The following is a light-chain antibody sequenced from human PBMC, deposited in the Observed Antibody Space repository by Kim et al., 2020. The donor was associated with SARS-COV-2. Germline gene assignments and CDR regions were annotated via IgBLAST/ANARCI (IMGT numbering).Light chain of an antibody. J-gene: IGLJ3*02. V-gene: IGLV1-51*01. Sequence: KVTISCSGSSSNMGNNYVSWYQQLPGTAPKLLIYDNNKRPSGIPDRFSGSKSGTSATLGITGLQTGDEADYYCGTWDSSLSAGRVFGGGTQLTVL. CDR3: GTWDSSLSAGRV. CDR1: SSNMGNNY. CDR2: DNN.